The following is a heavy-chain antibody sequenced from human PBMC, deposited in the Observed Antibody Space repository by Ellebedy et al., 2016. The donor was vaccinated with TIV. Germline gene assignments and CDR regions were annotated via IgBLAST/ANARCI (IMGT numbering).Heavy chain of an antibody. CDR1: GFTFSNAW. CDR3: TTVQPLLYGDADWYFDL. Sequence: GGSLRLSCAASGFTFSNAWMSWVRQAPGKGLEWVGRIKSKTDGGTTDYAAPVKGRFTISRDDSKNTLYLQMNSLKTEDTAVYYCTTVQPLLYGDADWYFDLWGRGTLVTVSS. D-gene: IGHD4-17*01. CDR2: IKSKTDGGTT. V-gene: IGHV3-15*01. J-gene: IGHJ2*01.